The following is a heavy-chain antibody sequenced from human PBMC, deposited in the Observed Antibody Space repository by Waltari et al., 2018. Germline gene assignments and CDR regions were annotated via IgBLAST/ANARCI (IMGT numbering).Heavy chain of an antibody. V-gene: IGHV3-23*01. J-gene: IGHJ4*02. CDR1: GFTFSSYA. CDR2: VSAAGANT. CDR3: AKDHSNWNFFFDY. Sequence: EVQLLESGGGLVQPGGSLRLSCAASGFTFSSYAMSWVRQAPGKGFEGVSGVSAAGANTYYADSVKGRFTISRGNSKNTLYLQLNSLRAEDTAVYYCAKDHSNWNFFFDYWGQGTLVTVSS. D-gene: IGHD1-7*01.